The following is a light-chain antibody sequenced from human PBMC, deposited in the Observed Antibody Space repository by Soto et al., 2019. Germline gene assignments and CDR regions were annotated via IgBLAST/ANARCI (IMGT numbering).Light chain of an antibody. J-gene: IGLJ1*01. CDR1: SSDVGGYNY. Sequence: SALTQPASVYRSLGQSITITCTGTSSDVGGYNYVSWYQQHPAKAPKVMIYDVSNRPSGVSNRFSGSKSGNTASLTISGLQAEDEADYYCYSYTSSSTYVFGTGTKVTVL. CDR3: YSYTSSSTYV. V-gene: IGLV2-14*03. CDR2: DVS.